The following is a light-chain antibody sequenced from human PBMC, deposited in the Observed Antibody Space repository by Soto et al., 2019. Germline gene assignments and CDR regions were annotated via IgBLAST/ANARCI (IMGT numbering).Light chain of an antibody. CDR1: QSVLYSSNNKNF. Sequence: DIVMTQSPDSLSVSLGERATINCKPSQSVLYSSNNKNFLAWYQQKPGHPPKLLFYWASTRESGVPDRFSGSGSGTDFTLTISSLQAEDVAVYYCQQYHSSPLTFGGGTKVDIK. CDR2: WAS. V-gene: IGKV4-1*01. CDR3: QQYHSSPLT. J-gene: IGKJ4*01.